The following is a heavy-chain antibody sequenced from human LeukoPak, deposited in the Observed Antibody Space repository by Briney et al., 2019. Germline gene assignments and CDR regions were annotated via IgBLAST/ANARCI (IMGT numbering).Heavy chain of an antibody. Sequence: GGSLRLSCAASGFTFSSDAMHWVRQAPGKGLEWVAIILSDGSKKCYTDSVRGRFTISRDNSKNTLYLQMNSLRDEDTAVYYCVKDRASHWTFDYWGQGTLVTVSS. D-gene: IGHD1-1*01. CDR1: GFTFSSDA. V-gene: IGHV3-30*02. CDR2: ILSDGSKK. J-gene: IGHJ4*02. CDR3: VKDRASHWTFDY.